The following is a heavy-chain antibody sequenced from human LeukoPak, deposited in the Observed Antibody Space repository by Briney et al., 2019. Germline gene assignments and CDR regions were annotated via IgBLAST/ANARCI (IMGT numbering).Heavy chain of an antibody. CDR1: GGSFSGYY. CDR2: INHSGST. CDR3: ARRVLRYFDWLSPFDY. D-gene: IGHD3-9*01. J-gene: IGHJ4*02. Sequence: SETLSLTCAVYGGSFSGYYWSWIRQPPGKGLEWIGEINHSGSTNYNPSLKSRVTISVDTSKNQFSLKLSSVTAADTAVYYCARRVLRYFDWLSPFDYWGQGTLVTVSS. V-gene: IGHV4-34*01.